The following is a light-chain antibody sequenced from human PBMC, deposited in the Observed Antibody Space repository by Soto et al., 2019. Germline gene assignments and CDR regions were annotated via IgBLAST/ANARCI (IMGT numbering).Light chain of an antibody. CDR2: DVS. CDR3: SSYTTSNTRQIV. J-gene: IGLJ1*01. Sequence: QSVLTQPASVSGAPGQSINISCTGNSSDGGGYNYVSWHQHPPGKAPTLIIYDVSNRPSGVSNPFSGSKSGNTASLTISGLQPEDEADYYCSSYTTSNTRQIVFGTGTKVTDL. V-gene: IGLV2-14*03. CDR1: SSDGGGYNY.